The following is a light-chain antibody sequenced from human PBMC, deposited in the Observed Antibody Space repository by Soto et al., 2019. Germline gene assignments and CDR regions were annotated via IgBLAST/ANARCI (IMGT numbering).Light chain of an antibody. CDR1: SSNIGAGYD. J-gene: IGLJ2*01. V-gene: IGLV1-40*01. Sequence: QSVLTQPPSVSGAPGQRVTISCTGSSSNIGAGYDVHWYQQLPGTAPKLLIYANINRPSGVPDRFSGSKSDTSASLAITGLQAEDEADYYCQSYDNSLSVYVVFGGGTKLTVL. CDR3: QSYDNSLSVYVV. CDR2: ANI.